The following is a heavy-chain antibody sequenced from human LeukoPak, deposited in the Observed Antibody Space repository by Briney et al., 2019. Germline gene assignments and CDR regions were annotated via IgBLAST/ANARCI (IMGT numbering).Heavy chain of an antibody. CDR1: GGSFSGYY. CDR2: INHSGST. CDR3: ARGDRSSSCPTFDY. Sequence: SETLSLTCAVYGGSFSGYYWSWIRQPLGKGLEWIGEINHSGSTNYNPSLKSRVTISVDTSKNQFSLKLSSVTAADTAVYYCARGDRSSSCPTFDYWGQGTLVTVSS. D-gene: IGHD6-13*01. J-gene: IGHJ4*02. V-gene: IGHV4-34*01.